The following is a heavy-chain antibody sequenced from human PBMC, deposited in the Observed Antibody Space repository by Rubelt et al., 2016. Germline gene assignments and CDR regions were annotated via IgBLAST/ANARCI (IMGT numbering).Heavy chain of an antibody. CDR3: ARGIPLVRGVFDY. Sequence: QVQLQQWGAGLLKPSETLSLTCAVYGGSFSGYYWSWIRQHPGKGLEWIGYIYYSGSTYYNPSLKSRVTIAVATSKNQFSLKLSSVTAADTAVYYCARGIPLVRGVFDYWGQGTLVTVSS. J-gene: IGHJ4*02. CDR2: IYYSGST. D-gene: IGHD3-10*01. CDR1: GGSFSGYY. V-gene: IGHV4-34*01.